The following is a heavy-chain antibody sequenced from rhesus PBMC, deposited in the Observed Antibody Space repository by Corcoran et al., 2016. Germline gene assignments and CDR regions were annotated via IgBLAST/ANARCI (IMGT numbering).Heavy chain of an antibody. CDR3: ARVKVGTTSFDY. CDR1: GDSISSNY. V-gene: IGHV4-147*01. D-gene: IGHD1-44*01. J-gene: IGHJ4*01. Sequence: QVQLQESGPGLVKPSETLSLTCAVSGDSISSNYWNWIRQPPGKGLEWIGRIYYPRGSTSNNPSLTSRVTISTDTSKNQFSLKLTSVTAADTAVYYCARVKVGTTSFDYWGQGVLVTVSS. CDR2: IYYPRGST.